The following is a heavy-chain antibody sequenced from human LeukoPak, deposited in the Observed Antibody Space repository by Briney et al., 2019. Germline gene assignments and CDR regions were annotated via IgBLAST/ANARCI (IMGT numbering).Heavy chain of an antibody. CDR3: ARLYSGYDSDY. Sequence: ASVKVSCKASGYTFTGYYMHWVRQAPGQGLEWMGRINPNSGGTNYAQKFQGRVTMTRDTSISKAYMELSRLRSDDTAVYYCARLYSGYDSDYWGQGTLVTLSS. V-gene: IGHV1-2*06. J-gene: IGHJ4*02. CDR1: GYTFTGYY. CDR2: INPNSGGT. D-gene: IGHD5-12*01.